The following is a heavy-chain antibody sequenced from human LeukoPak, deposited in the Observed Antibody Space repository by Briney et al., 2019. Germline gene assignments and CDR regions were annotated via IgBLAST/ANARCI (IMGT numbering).Heavy chain of an antibody. CDR2: INHSGST. CDR3: ARGTMTTVTYYFDY. CDR1: GGSFSGYY. Sequence: SETLSLTCAVYGGSFSGYYWSWIRQPPGKGLEWIGEINHSGSTNYNPSLKSRVTISVGTSKNQFSLKRSSVTAADTTVYYCARGTMTTVTYYFDYWGQGTLVTVSS. D-gene: IGHD4-17*01. V-gene: IGHV4-34*01. J-gene: IGHJ4*02.